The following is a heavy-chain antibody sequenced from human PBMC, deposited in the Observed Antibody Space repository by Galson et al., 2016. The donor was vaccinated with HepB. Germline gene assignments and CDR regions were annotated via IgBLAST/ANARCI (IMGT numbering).Heavy chain of an antibody. CDR1: GSTFSNYG. V-gene: IGHV3-30*18. D-gene: IGHD3-3*01. J-gene: IGHJ4*02. Sequence: SLRLSCAGSGSTFSNYGIHWVRQAPGKGLEWVAVISYDGSNKYYADFLKGRFIISRENSKNTLYLQMSSLRAVDTAVYYCAKDPDFWSGYCVDWGQGTLVTVSS. CDR3: AKDPDFWSGYCVD. CDR2: ISYDGSNK.